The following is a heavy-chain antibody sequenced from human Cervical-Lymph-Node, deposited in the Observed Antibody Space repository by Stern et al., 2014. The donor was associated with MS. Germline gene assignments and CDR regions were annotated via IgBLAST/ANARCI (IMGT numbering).Heavy chain of an antibody. V-gene: IGHV1-8*01. CDR3: ARRDCSGGSCYMGVSH. CDR2: RNPNNGNT. CDR1: GYTFTSYD. D-gene: IGHD2-15*01. J-gene: IGHJ4*02. Sequence: VQLEESGAEVKKPGASVKVSCKASGYTFTSYDLNWVRQATGQGLEWMGWRNPNNGNTGYAQKFQGRVTMTRDTSISTAYMELSSLTSEDTAVYYCARRDCSGGSCYMGVSHWGQGTLVTVSS.